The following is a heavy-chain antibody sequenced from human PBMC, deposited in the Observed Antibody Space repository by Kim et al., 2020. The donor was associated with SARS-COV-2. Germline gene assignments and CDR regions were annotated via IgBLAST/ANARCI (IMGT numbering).Heavy chain of an antibody. CDR3: AKSRAFFWFGEELNAFDL. Sequence: KGRLTVSRDSSQNTLYLQMTSLRPEDTAVYYCAKSRAFFWFGEELNAFDLWGRGTMVTVSS. D-gene: IGHD3-10*01. J-gene: IGHJ3*01. V-gene: IGHV3-30*02.